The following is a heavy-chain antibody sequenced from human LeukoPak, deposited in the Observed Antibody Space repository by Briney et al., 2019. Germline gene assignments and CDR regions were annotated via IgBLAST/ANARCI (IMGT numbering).Heavy chain of an antibody. CDR2: IYSGDST. V-gene: IGHV3-53*01. CDR3: VGRPYYYYGMDV. Sequence: PGVSLRLSCAASGFTVNSNSMSWVRTATGKALECAAAIYSGDSTYYPDSVKGRFSISRDNSKNTLYLQMSSLRAEDTAIYYCVGRPYYYYGMDVWGQGTTVTVSS. CDR1: GFTVNSNS. J-gene: IGHJ6*02.